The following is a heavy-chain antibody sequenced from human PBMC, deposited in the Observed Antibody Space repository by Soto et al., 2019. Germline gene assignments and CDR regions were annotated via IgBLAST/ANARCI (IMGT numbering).Heavy chain of an antibody. V-gene: IGHV3-30-3*01. J-gene: IGHJ4*02. D-gene: IGHD3-22*01. CDR1: GFTFSSYA. Sequence: QVQLVESGGGVVQPGRSLRLSCAASGFTFSSYAMHWVRQAPGKGLEWVAVISYDGSNKYYADSVKGRFTISRDNSKNTLYLQMNSLRAEDTAVYYCARDGSSGYYGHFDYWGQGTLVTLSS. CDR2: ISYDGSNK. CDR3: ARDGSSGYYGHFDY.